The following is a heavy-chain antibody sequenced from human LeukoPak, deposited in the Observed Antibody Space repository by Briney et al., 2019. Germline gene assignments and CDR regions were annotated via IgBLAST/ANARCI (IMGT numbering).Heavy chain of an antibody. D-gene: IGHD3-3*01. Sequence: GGSLRLSCAASGFTFSSYWMSWVRQAPGKGLEWVANIKQDGSEKYYVDSVKGRFTISRDNAKNSLYLQMNSLRAEDTAVYYCARETYDFWSGYYKALRYYYYMDVWGKGTTVTVSS. CDR1: GFTFSSYW. V-gene: IGHV3-7*01. J-gene: IGHJ6*03. CDR3: ARETYDFWSGYYKALRYYYYMDV. CDR2: IKQDGSEK.